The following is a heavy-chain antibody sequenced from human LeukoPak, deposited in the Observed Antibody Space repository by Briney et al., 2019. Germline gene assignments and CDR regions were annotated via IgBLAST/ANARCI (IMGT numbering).Heavy chain of an antibody. CDR2: ISSSGSTI. D-gene: IGHD3-22*01. J-gene: IGHJ3*02. CDR3: AGFPPITMIVLTENAFDI. Sequence: GGSLRLSCAASGFTFSDYYMSWIRQAPGKGLEWVSYISSSGSTIYYADSVKGRFTISRDNAKNSLYLKMNSLRAEDTAVYYCAGFPPITMIVLTENAFDIWGQGTMVTVSS. CDR1: GFTFSDYY. V-gene: IGHV3-11*01.